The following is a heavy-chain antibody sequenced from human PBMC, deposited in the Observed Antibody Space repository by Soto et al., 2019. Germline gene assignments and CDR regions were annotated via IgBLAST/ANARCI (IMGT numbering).Heavy chain of an antibody. V-gene: IGHV4-59*06. CDR1: GFTFSNAW. J-gene: IGHJ4*02. D-gene: IGHD6-13*01. CDR2: IYYSGST. CDR3: ARQAEARAAVVDY. Sequence: VQLVESGGGLVKPGGSLRLSCAASGFTFSNAWMSWVRQAPGKGLEWIWYIYYSGSTYYNPSLKSRVTISVDTSKNQFSLKLSSVTAADTAVYYCARQAEARAAVVDYWGQGTLVTVSS.